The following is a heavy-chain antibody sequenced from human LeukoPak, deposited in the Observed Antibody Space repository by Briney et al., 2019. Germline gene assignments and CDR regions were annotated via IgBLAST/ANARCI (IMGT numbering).Heavy chain of an antibody. CDR3: ARSCSSTSCYLRMARSVHRAFDI. CDR2: IYYSEST. V-gene: IGHV4-59*01. D-gene: IGHD2-2*01. J-gene: IGHJ3*02. Sequence: SETLSLTCTVSGGSISSYYRSWIRQPPGKGLEWIGYIYYSESTNYNPSLKSRVTISVDTSKNQFSLKLSSVTAADTAVYYCARSCSSTSCYLRMARSVHRAFDIWGQGTMVTVSS. CDR1: GGSISSYY.